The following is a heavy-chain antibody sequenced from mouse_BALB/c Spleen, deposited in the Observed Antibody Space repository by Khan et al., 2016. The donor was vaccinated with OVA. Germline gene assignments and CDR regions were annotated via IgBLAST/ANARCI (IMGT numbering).Heavy chain of an antibody. CDR3: VRDGAYHRSDGWFAY. Sequence: QVQLQQSGAELARPGASVKMSCKASGYTFTSYTIHWIKLRPGQGLEWIGFINPSNGYTNYNQKFKDKATLTAAKSSTTVYMQLSSLTSDDSAVYNCVRDGAYHRSDGWFAYWGQGTLVTVSA. CDR1: GYTFTSYT. J-gene: IGHJ3*01. CDR2: INPSNGYT. D-gene: IGHD2-14*01. V-gene: IGHV1-4*01.